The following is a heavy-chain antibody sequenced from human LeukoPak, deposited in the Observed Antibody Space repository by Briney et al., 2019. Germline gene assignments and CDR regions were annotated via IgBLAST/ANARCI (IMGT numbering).Heavy chain of an antibody. J-gene: IGHJ4*02. Sequence: GGSLRLSCAASGFTLSSYYMSWVRQAPGKGLEWVAAISNSAGRTYYADSVKGRFTISRDNPKDTLFLLMNTLRADDTAVYYCAAMTGPTFDYWGQGALVTVSS. D-gene: IGHD3-9*01. CDR1: GFTLSSYY. CDR2: ISNSAGRT. CDR3: AAMTGPTFDY. V-gene: IGHV3-23*01.